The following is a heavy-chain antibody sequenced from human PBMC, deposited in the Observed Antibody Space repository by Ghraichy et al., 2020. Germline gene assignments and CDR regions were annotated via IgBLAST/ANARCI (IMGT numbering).Heavy chain of an antibody. J-gene: IGHJ6*02. CDR3: AKQALHFYYYDMEV. Sequence: GGSLRLSCVASGFTFNNYAMTWVRQAPGMGLEWVSAISGSGGNSYYADSVEGRFTISRDNSKSTLYLQMNSLRAEDTAVYYCAKQALHFYYYDMEVWGQGTTVTVSS. CDR2: ISGSGGNS. V-gene: IGHV3-23*01. CDR1: GFTFNNYA.